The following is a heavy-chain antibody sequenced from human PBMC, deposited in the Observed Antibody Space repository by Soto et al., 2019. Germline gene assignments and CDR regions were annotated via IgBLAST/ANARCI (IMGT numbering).Heavy chain of an antibody. Sequence: GGSLRLSCVGSGFVFGDYAMTWVRQAPGKGLEWVSSITSRSTATYYAASVKGRFTISRDNSKNTLYLQMNSLGTEDTAIYYCASDAYSSTWTVFDYWGLGTLVTVSS. CDR3: ASDAYSSTWTVFDY. V-gene: IGHV3-23*01. CDR2: ITSRSTAT. CDR1: GFVFGDYA. D-gene: IGHD6-13*01. J-gene: IGHJ4*02.